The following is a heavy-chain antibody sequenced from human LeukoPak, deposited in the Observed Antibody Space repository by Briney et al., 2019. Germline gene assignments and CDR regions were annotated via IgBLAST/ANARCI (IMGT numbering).Heavy chain of an antibody. CDR2: INPSDGST. Sequence: GASVKVSCKASGYTFTSYYMNWVRQAPGQGLEWMGIINPSDGSTSYAQKFQGRVTMTRDTSTSTVYMELSSLRSEDTAVYYCARDHDLSHSIGYYYYGMDVWGQGTTVTVSS. J-gene: IGHJ6*02. CDR1: GYTFTSYY. CDR3: ARDHDLSHSIGYYYYGMDV. D-gene: IGHD2/OR15-2a*01. V-gene: IGHV1-46*01.